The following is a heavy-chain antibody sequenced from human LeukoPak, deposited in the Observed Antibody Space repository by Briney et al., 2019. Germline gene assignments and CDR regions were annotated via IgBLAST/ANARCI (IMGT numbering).Heavy chain of an antibody. CDR3: ARYGSGIYPRFDY. J-gene: IGHJ4*02. CDR2: IYYSGST. CDR1: GGSISGYY. Sequence: SETLSLTCTVSGGSISGYYWSWIRQPPGKGLEWIGYIYYSGSTNYNPSLQSRVTISVDTSKNQFSLNLSSVTAADTAVYYCARYGSGIYPRFDYWGRGTLVTVSS. D-gene: IGHD3-10*01. V-gene: IGHV4-59*08.